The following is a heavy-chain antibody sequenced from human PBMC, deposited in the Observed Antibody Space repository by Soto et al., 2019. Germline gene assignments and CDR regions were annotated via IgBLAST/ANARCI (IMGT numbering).Heavy chain of an antibody. CDR3: ARGGNSAYFQH. CDR1: GGSFSGYY. V-gene: IGHV4-34*01. CDR2: INHSGST. J-gene: IGHJ1*01. Sequence: SETLSLTCAVYGGSFSGYYWSWIRQPPGKGLEWIGEINHSGSTNYNPSLKSRVTISVDTSKNQFSLKLSSVTAADTAVYYCARGGNSAYFQHWGQGTLVTVSS. D-gene: IGHD4-4*01.